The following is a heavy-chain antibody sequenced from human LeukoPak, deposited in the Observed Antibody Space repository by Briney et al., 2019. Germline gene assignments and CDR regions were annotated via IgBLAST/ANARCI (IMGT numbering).Heavy chain of an antibody. CDR3: ARVGGDNSPLVL. V-gene: IGHV4-59*01. J-gene: IGHJ5*02. Sequence: PSETLSLTCTVSGGSISNYYWSWLRQPPGKGLKWLGYIYYSGSTNYNPSLNSRVTISVDTSKNQFSLKLSSVTAADTAVYYWARVGGDNSPLVLWGQGSLVTVSS. CDR2: IYYSGST. D-gene: IGHD5-24*01. CDR1: GGSISNYY.